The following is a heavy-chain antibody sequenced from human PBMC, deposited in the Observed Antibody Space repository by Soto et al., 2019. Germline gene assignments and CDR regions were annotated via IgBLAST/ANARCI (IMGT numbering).Heavy chain of an antibody. CDR1: GGSISRGGYS. D-gene: IGHD2-21*02. V-gene: IGHV4-30-2*01. Sequence: QLQLQESGSGLVKPSQTLSLTCAVSGGSISRGGYSWSWIRQPPGKGLEWIGYIYNSGSTYYNPSLKSRVTISVDRSKNQFSLKLSSVTAADTAVYYCARVPTAPVDAFDIWGQGTMVTVSS. CDR2: IYNSGST. CDR3: ARVPTAPVDAFDI. J-gene: IGHJ3*02.